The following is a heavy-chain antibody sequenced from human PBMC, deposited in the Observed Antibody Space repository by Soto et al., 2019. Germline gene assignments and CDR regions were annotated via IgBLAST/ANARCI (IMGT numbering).Heavy chain of an antibody. D-gene: IGHD5-12*01. V-gene: IGHV4-34*01. Sequence: QVKLQRWGPGLLRLSEPLPSTCVVLGGSSGGTYWSGIRQTPGKGREWGGEFNHSGSTTYNPSLKSRVTISVDTSKNQFSLELSSVTAADTAVYYCARGSGFTHPREEIDGYNSHDYYYGMDVWGQGTTVTVS. CDR3: ARGSGFTHPREEIDGYNSHDYYYGMDV. J-gene: IGHJ6*02. CDR1: GGSSGGTY. CDR2: FNHSGST.